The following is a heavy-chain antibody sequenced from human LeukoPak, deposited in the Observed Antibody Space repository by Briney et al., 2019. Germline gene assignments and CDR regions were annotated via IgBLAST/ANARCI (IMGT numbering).Heavy chain of an antibody. V-gene: IGHV3-30*03. D-gene: IGHD2-15*01. CDR3: ARKLHCSGGSCDQA. J-gene: IGHJ5*02. CDR2: ISYDGSNK. Sequence: GGSLRLSCAASGFTFSSHSMHWVRQAPGKGLEWVALISYDGSNKYYADSVKGRFTISRDNSKNTLYLQMNSLRAEDTAVYYCARKLHCSGGSCDQAWGQGTLVTVSS. CDR1: GFTFSSHS.